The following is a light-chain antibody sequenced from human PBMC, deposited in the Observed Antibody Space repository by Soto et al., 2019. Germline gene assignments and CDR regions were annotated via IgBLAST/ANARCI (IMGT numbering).Light chain of an antibody. CDR2: EVS. CDR3: SSYTSSSTYV. CDR1: SSDVGSYNR. V-gene: IGLV2-18*02. J-gene: IGLJ1*01. Sequence: QSLLTQPPSVSGSPGESVTISCPGTSSDVGSYNRVSWYQQPPGTAPKLMIYEVSNRPSGVPDRFSGSKSGNTASLTISGLQAEDEADYYCSSYTSSSTYVFGTGTKVTVL.